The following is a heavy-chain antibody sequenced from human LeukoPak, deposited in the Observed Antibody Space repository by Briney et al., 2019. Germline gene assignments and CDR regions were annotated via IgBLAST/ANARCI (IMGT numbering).Heavy chain of an antibody. CDR2: IRSKDHGGAT. D-gene: IGHD5-24*01. J-gene: IGHJ4*02. CDR1: GFTFGDYA. Sequence: GRSLRLSCTASGFTFGDYALSWFRQAPGKGLEWLSFIRSKDHGGATEYAASVKGRFTISRDNARNSLYLQMSSLRDEDTAVYYCAREAQFASPDWGQGTLVTVSS. V-gene: IGHV3-49*03. CDR3: AREAQFASPD.